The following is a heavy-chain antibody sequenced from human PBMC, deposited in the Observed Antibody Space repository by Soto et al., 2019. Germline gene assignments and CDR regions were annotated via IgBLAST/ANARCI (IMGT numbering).Heavy chain of an antibody. CDR3: ARGSAVPTLRGMDV. J-gene: IGHJ6*02. CDR1: GGTISTYY. CDR2: IYYSGSS. Sequence: SETLSLTCTVSGGTISTYYWNWIRQPPGKGLEWIWYIYYSGSSNYNPSLRGRAILSVDTSKSWFSLRLDSLTAADTAVYYCARGSAVPTLRGMDVWGQGTTVTVSS. V-gene: IGHV4-59*01. D-gene: IGHD6-13*01.